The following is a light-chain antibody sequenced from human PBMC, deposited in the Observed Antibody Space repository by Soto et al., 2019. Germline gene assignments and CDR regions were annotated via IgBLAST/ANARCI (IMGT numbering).Light chain of an antibody. V-gene: IGKV3-11*01. J-gene: IGKJ5*01. CDR1: QSVSSY. CDR3: QQRSNWPPFT. CDR2: DAS. Sequence: ETVLTQSPATLSLSPGERATLSCRASQSVSSYLAWYQQKPGQAPRLLIYDASNRAPGIPARFSGSGSGTDFTLTISSLEPEDFAVYYCQQRSNWPPFTFGQGTRLEIK.